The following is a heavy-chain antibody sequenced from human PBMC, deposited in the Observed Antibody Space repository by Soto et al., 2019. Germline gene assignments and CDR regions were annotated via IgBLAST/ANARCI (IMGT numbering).Heavy chain of an antibody. D-gene: IGHD2-15*01. CDR2: INPNSGGT. V-gene: IGHV1-2*04. CDR3: ARVTCSGGSCYAGAFDI. J-gene: IGHJ3*02. Sequence: ASVKVSCKASGYTFTGYYMHWVRQAPGQGLEWMGWINPNSGGTNYAQKFQGWVTMTRDTSISTAYMELSRLRSDDTAVYYCARVTCSGGSCYAGAFDIGGQGTMVTVSS. CDR1: GYTFTGYY.